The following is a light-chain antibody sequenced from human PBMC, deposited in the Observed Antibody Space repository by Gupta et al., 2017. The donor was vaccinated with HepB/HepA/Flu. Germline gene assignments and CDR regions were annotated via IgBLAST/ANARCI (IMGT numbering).Light chain of an antibody. V-gene: IGKV2-28*01. CDR1: QSLLHSNGYNY. J-gene: IGKJ4*01. CDR2: LGS. CDR3: MQALQTPLT. Sequence: DFVLSPSPLSLPVTPGEPASISCRSSQSLLHSNGYNYLDWYLQKPGQSPQLLIYLGSNRASGAPDRFRGSGSGTEFTLKISSVEAEDVGAYYCMQALQTPLTFGGGTKVEIK.